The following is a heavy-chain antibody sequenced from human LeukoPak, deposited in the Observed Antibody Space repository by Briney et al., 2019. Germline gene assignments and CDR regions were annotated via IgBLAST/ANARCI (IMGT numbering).Heavy chain of an antibody. V-gene: IGHV4-4*07. D-gene: IGHD3-10*01. Sequence: ASETLSLTCTVSGGSISSYYWSWIRQPAGKGLEWIGRIYTSGSTNYNPSLKSRVTMSVDTSKNQFSLKLSSVTAADTAVYYCARAGNYYGSGSSHDFDYWGQGTLVTVSS. CDR2: IYTSGST. CDR1: GGSISSYY. J-gene: IGHJ4*02. CDR3: ARAGNYYGSGSSHDFDY.